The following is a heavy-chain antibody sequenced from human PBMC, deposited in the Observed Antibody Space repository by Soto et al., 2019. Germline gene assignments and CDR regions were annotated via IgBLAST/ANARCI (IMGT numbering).Heavy chain of an antibody. CDR3: ARDSRYSSGPNWFDP. Sequence: EVQLVESGGGLVQPGGSLRLSCAASGFTFSSYSMNWVRQAPGKGLEWVSYISSSSSTIYYADSVKGRFTISRDNAKNSLYLQMNSLRDEDTAVYYCARDSRYSSGPNWFDPWGQGTLVNVSS. J-gene: IGHJ5*02. CDR2: ISSSSSTI. V-gene: IGHV3-48*02. CDR1: GFTFSSYS. D-gene: IGHD6-19*01.